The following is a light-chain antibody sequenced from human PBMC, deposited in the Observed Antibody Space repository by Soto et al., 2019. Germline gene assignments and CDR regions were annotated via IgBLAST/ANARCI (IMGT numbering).Light chain of an antibody. J-gene: IGLJ1*01. CDR1: NSDVGSSTY. CDR2: DVN. V-gene: IGLV2-14*01. CDR3: CSYTSTATYV. Sequence: QSVLNQPASVSGSPGQSISISCTGTNSDVGSSTYVTWYQQYPDKAPTLVIFDVNNRPSGISNRFSGSKSGNTASLTISGLQAEDEADYYCCSYTSTATYVFGTGTKVTVL.